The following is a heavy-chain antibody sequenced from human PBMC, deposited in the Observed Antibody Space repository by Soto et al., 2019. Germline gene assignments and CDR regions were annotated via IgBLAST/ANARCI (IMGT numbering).Heavy chain of an antibody. J-gene: IGHJ4*02. CDR3: EARTLVTGGFDS. Sequence: QVQLVQSGAEVKKPGSSVKVSCNASGGTFINTTINWVRQAPGQGLEWMGRVIPILSTSNYAQKFQGRVMITADRSASTAVSELNSRRSEDTAVYYCEARTLVTGGFDSWGQGTLVTVSS. V-gene: IGHV1-69*08. CDR1: GGTFINTT. D-gene: IGHD7-27*01. CDR2: VIPILSTS.